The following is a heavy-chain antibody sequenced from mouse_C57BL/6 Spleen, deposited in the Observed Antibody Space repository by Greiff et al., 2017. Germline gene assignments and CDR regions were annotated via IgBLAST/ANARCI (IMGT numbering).Heavy chain of an antibody. D-gene: IGHD2-3*01. CDR2: IDPANGNT. V-gene: IGHV14-3*01. Sequence: VQLQQSVAELVRPGASVKLSCTASGFNFKNTYMHWVKQRPEQGLEWIGRIDPANGNTKSAPKFPGKATIPADTSSNTAYLQRSSLTSEDTAIYYCARDGYYGGYFDYWGQGTTLTVSS. CDR1: GFNFKNTY. CDR3: ARDGYYGGYFDY. J-gene: IGHJ2*01.